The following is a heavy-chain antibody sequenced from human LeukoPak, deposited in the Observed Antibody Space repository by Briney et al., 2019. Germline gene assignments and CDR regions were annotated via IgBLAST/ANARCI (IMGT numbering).Heavy chain of an antibody. Sequence: GASVKVSCKASGYTFTGYYMHWVRQAPGQGLEWMGWINPNSGGTNYAQKFQGRVTMTRDTSISTAYMELSRLRSDDTAVYYCARELFRGINLPFDYWGRGTLVTVSS. D-gene: IGHD3-10*01. CDR1: GYTFTGYY. V-gene: IGHV1-2*02. CDR3: ARELFRGINLPFDY. J-gene: IGHJ4*02. CDR2: INPNSGGT.